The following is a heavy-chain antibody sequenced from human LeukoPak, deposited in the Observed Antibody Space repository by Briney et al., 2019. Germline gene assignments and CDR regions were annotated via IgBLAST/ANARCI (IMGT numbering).Heavy chain of an antibody. V-gene: IGHV5-51*01. Sequence: GEPLEIPLQGSWKHLTNYWFGRGRPSPGKGPEWMVIIYTDDSETTDSPSFQGQVTISADKSTTTAYLQWRSLKAADTAIYYCARRATQYFDFWGQGTLVTVSS. CDR1: WKHLTNYW. CDR2: IYTDDSET. CDR3: ARRATQYFDF. J-gene: IGHJ4*02. D-gene: IGHD2-15*01.